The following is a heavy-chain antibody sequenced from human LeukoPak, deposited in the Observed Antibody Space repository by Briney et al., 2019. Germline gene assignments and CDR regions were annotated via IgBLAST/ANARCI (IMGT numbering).Heavy chain of an antibody. Sequence: GGSLRLSCAASGFTFSSYSMNWVRQAPGKGLEWVSSISGSSSYINYADSVKGRFTISRDNAKNSLYLQMSSLKAEDTAVYYCVREAAATLFDYWGQGTLVTVSS. D-gene: IGHD1-26*01. V-gene: IGHV3-21*01. CDR3: VREAAATLFDY. J-gene: IGHJ4*02. CDR2: ISGSSSYI. CDR1: GFTFSSYS.